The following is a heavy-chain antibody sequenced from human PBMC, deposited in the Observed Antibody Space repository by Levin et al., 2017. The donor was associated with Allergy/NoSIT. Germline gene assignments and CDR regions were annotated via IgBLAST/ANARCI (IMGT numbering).Heavy chain of an antibody. CDR1: GFTISSNY. D-gene: IGHD2-15*01. J-gene: IGHJ6*02. Sequence: GGSLRLSCAASGFTISSNYMSWVRQAPGKGLEWVSVIYSGGSTYYADSVKGRFTISRDNSKNTLYLQMNSLRAEDTAVYYCARGSGGNDYGMDVWGQGTTVTVSS. CDR3: ARGSGGNDYGMDV. CDR2: IYSGGST. V-gene: IGHV3-53*01.